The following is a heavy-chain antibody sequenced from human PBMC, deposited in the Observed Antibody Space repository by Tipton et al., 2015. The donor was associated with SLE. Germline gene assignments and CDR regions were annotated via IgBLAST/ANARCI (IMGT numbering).Heavy chain of an antibody. J-gene: IGHJ4*02. V-gene: IGHV4-61*01. D-gene: IGHD6-19*01. CDR2: IYYRGST. CDR3: ARGLREQWLVPPTLGY. CDR1: GGSVSSGSYN. Sequence: TPSLTCTVSGGSVSSGSYNWNWIRQPPGKGLEWIGDIYYRGSTNYNPSLKSRVTISVDTSKNQFSLKLSSVTAADTAVYYCARGLREQWLVPPTLGYWGQGTLVTVSS.